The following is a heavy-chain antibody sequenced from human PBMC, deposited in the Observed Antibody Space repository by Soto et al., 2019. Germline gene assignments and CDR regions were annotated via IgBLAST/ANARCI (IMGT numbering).Heavy chain of an antibody. CDR3: TTTNYHSSSWYYYGMDV. J-gene: IGHJ6*02. V-gene: IGHV3-15*01. D-gene: IGHD6-13*01. CDR2: IKSKTDGGTT. Sequence: GGSLRLSCAASGFTFSNAWMSWVRQAPGKGLEWVGRIKSKTDGGTTDYAAPVKGRFTISRDDSKNTLYLQMNSLKTEDTAVYYCTTTNYHSSSWYYYGMDVWGQGTTVTVSS. CDR1: GFTFSNAW.